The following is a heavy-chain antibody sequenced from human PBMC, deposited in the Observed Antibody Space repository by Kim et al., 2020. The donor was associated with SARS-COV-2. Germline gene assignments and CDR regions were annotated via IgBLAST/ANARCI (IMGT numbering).Heavy chain of an antibody. J-gene: IGHJ5*02. V-gene: IGHV3-73*01. CDR3: AGYFGAGSTRVDP. D-gene: IGHD2-21*01. CDR1: GFIFSGSS. CDR2: IRSKARSYAT. Sequence: GGSLRLSCAASGFIFSGSSIYWVRQAPGKGLEWVGRIRSKARSYATTYGASVKGRFTISRDDSKNTAYLQMNSLKTEDTAVYYCAGYFGAGSTRVDPWGQGTLVTTSS.